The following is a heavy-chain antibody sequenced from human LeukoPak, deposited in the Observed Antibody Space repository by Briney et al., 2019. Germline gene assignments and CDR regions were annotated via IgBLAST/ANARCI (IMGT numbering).Heavy chain of an antibody. V-gene: IGHV4-31*03. Sequence: SQTLSLTCTVSGGSIISDGQYWSWIRQHPGEGLEWIGYIYHSGRTYYNPSLKSRIIISVDTSENQFSLSLTSVTAADTGVYFCASRIHPDPFDFWGQGTMVTVSS. CDR1: GGSIISDGQY. D-gene: IGHD2-21*01. CDR2: IYHSGRT. CDR3: ASRIHPDPFDF. J-gene: IGHJ3*01.